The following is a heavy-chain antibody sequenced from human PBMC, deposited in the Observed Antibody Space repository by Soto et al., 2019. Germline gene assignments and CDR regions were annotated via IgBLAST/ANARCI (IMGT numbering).Heavy chain of an antibody. V-gene: IGHV3-7*01. CDR2: IKQDGSEK. D-gene: IGHD1-26*01. Sequence: GGSLRLSCAASGFTLRSDWMSWVRQAPGKGLEWVANIKQDGSEKYYADSVKGRFTISRDNSKNTLYLQMNSLRAEDTAVYYCARESIVGATNTFDYWGQGTLVTVSS. CDR3: ARESIVGATNTFDY. CDR1: GFTLRSDW. J-gene: IGHJ4*02.